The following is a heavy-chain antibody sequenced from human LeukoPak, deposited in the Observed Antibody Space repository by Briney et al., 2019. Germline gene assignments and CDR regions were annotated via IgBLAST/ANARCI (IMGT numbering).Heavy chain of an antibody. CDR2: LSSNSSYI. CDR1: WFTFSSYS. CDR3: ARDPHYYDSSGYYRSFDY. D-gene: IGHD3-22*01. Sequence: GALRLSFAASWFTFSSYSMNWVRQAPGKGLGGGSSLSSNSSYIYYADSVKGRFTISRDNAKNSLYLQMNSLRAEDTAVYYCARDPHYYDSSGYYRSFDYWGQGTLVTVSS. J-gene: IGHJ4*02. V-gene: IGHV3-21*01.